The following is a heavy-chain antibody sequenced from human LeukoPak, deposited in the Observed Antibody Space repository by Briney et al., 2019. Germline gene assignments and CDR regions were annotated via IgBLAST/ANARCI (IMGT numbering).Heavy chain of an antibody. CDR1: GFTLSIYA. V-gene: IGHV3-23*01. Sequence: GGSLRLSCAASGFTLSIYAISCVRHAPGEGLEWVSAFSGSGGSTYYADSEGGRFTIPRDNSENTLYLQMNSLRAEDPTVYYCAKLPPLDGLTRPSWYYMDVWGKGTTVTVAS. CDR2: FSGSGGST. CDR3: AKLPPLDGLTRPSWYYMDV. J-gene: IGHJ6*03. D-gene: IGHD1-14*01.